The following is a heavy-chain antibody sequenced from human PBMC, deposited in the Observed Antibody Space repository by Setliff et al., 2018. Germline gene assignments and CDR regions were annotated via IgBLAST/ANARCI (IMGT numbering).Heavy chain of an antibody. J-gene: IGHJ4*02. V-gene: IGHV3-30*02. CDR2: IRYDGSNK. Sequence: GGSLRLSCAASGFTFSSYGMHWVRQAPGKGLEWVAYIRYDGSNKYYADSVKGRFTISRDNSKNTLYLQMNSLRAEDTAVYYCAKSGIQLWGIDYWGQGTLVTVS. CDR1: GFTFSSYG. CDR3: AKSGIQLWGIDY. D-gene: IGHD5-18*01.